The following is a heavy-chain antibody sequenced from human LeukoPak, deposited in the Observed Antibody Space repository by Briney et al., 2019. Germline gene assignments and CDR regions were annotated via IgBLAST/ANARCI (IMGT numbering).Heavy chain of an antibody. D-gene: IGHD2-2*01. Sequence: GASVTVSFKASGYTFTVYYMHWVRQAPGQGIEWMGWINPNSGGTNYAQKFQGRVTMTRDTSISTAYMELSRLRSDDTAVYYCARVTADIVVVPAAMGADLYYYYYMDVWGKGTTVTVSS. J-gene: IGHJ6*03. CDR1: GYTFTVYY. CDR3: ARVTADIVVVPAAMGADLYYYYYMDV. V-gene: IGHV1-2*02. CDR2: INPNSGGT.